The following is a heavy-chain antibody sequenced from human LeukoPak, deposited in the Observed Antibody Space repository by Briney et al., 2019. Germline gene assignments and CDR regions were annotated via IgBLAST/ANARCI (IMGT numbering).Heavy chain of an antibody. J-gene: IGHJ5*02. CDR1: GGSISNYY. CDR3: ARGGGSTNWFDP. CDR2: LHYSGST. D-gene: IGHD2-15*01. Sequence: TLSLTCIVSGGSISNYYYSWIRQPPGKGLEWIGYLHYSGSTNYNPSLKGRVTMSVDTSKNQFSLKLSSVTAADTAVYYCARGGGSTNWFDPWGQGTLVTVSS. V-gene: IGHV4-59*01.